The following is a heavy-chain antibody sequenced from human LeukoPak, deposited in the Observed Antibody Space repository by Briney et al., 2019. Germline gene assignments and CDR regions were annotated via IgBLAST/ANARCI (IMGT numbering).Heavy chain of an antibody. J-gene: IGHJ6*03. Sequence: QPGGSLSLSCAASGFTFDDYAMHWVRQAPGKGQEWVSPISWDGGSTYYADSVKGRFTISRDNSKNSLYLQMNSLRAEDTALYYCAKSGRTSPYYYYYYMDVWGKGTTVTVSS. V-gene: IGHV3-43D*03. D-gene: IGHD2-2*01. CDR1: GFTFDDYA. CDR3: AKSGRTSPYYYYYYMDV. CDR2: ISWDGGST.